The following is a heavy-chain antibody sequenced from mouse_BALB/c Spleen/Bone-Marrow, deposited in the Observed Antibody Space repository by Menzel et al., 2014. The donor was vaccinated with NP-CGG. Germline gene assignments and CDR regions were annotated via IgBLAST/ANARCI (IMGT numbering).Heavy chain of an antibody. D-gene: IGHD1-1*01. CDR2: ISDGGSYT. V-gene: IGHV5-4*02. CDR1: GFTFSDYY. CDR3: VLRWFAY. J-gene: IGHJ3*01. Sequence: EVKLMESGGGLVKPGGSLKLSCAASGFTFSDYYMYSVRQTPEKRLEWVATISDGGSYTYYPDSVKGRFTISRDNAKNNLYLQMSSLKSEDTAMYYCVLRWFAYWGQGTLVTVSA.